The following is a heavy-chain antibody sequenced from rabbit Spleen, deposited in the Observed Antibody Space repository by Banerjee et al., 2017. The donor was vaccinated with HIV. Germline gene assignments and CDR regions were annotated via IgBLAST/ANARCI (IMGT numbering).Heavy chain of an antibody. D-gene: IGHD4-1*01. V-gene: IGHV1S45*01. CDR3: ARDLAGAIGWNFGL. CDR1: GFSFSSSYW. Sequence: QEQLEESGGDLVKPEGSLTLTCTASGFSFSSSYWICWVRQAPGKGLEWIACINTATGKAVYANWAKSRVTISKTSSPTVTLQVTSLTAADTATYFCARDLAGAIGWNFGLWGQGTLVTVS. J-gene: IGHJ3*01. CDR2: INTATGKA.